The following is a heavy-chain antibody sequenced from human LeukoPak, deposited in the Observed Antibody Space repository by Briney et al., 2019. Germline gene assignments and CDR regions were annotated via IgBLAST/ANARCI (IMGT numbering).Heavy chain of an antibody. Sequence: PLETLSLTCTVSGGSIRGHYWSWVRQPPGKGLEWIGYIYYSGSTNYNPSFKSRVTISLDTSKNQFSLKLRSVTAADTAVYYCARFVSLYSEVVTDYFDYWGQGTLVSVSS. CDR1: GGSIRGHY. CDR2: IYYSGST. V-gene: IGHV4-59*08. J-gene: IGHJ4*02. D-gene: IGHD4-23*01. CDR3: ARFVSLYSEVVTDYFDY.